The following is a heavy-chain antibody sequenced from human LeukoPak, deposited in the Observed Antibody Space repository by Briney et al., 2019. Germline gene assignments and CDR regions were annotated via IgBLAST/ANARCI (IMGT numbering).Heavy chain of an antibody. Sequence: SETLSLTCTVSGGSIRSFYWGSIRQPRGKGLEWIGYIYYSGSTNYNPSVKSRGSISVDTSKNQFSLKLSSVTAADTAVYYCARTGSTVTMLYPFDHWGQGTLVTVSS. J-gene: IGHJ4*02. CDR1: GGSIRSFY. D-gene: IGHD4-17*01. V-gene: IGHV4-59*01. CDR2: IYYSGST. CDR3: ARTGSTVTMLYPFDH.